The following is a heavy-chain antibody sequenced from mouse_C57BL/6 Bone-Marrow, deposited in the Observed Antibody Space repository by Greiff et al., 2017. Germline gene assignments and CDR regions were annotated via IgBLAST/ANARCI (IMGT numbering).Heavy chain of an antibody. CDR2: IYTRCGNT. V-gene: IGHV1-81*01. Sequence: VKQRTGRGLARIGEIYTRCGNTYYNEKFKGKATLTADKSSSTAYMELRSLTSEDSAVYFCARRLYGGSYWYFDDWGTGTTVTVSS. CDR3: ARRLYGGSYWYFDD. D-gene: IGHD1-1*01. J-gene: IGHJ1*03.